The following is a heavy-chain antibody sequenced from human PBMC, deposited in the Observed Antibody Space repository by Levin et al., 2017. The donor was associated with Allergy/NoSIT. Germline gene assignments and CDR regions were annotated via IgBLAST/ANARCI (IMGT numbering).Heavy chain of an antibody. D-gene: IGHD6-13*01. V-gene: IGHV3-48*03. J-gene: IGHJ4*02. Sequence: AGGSLRLSCAASGFTLSSYEMYWVRQAPGKGLERISFISSSSSSMYYVDSVKGRFTISRDNDKNSLYLKMHSLREEDTAGYVCARATSSWYPIDYWGQGTLVTVSS. CDR3: ARATSSWYPIDY. CDR2: ISSSSSSM. CDR1: GFTLSSYE.